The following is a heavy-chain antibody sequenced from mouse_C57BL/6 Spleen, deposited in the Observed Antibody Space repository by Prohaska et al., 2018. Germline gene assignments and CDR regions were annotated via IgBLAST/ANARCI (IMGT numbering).Heavy chain of an antibody. Sequence: EVQLLETGGGLVQPGGSRGLSCEGSGFTFSGFWMSWVRQTPGKTLEWIGDINSDGSAINYAPSIKDRFTIFRDNDKSTLYLQMSNVRSEDTATYFCMRYGNYWYIDVEGTGTTVTV. J-gene: IGHJ1*03. D-gene: IGHD2-1*01. V-gene: IGHV11-2*01. CDR3: MRYGNYWYIDV. CDR2: INSDGSAI. CDR1: GFTFSGFW.